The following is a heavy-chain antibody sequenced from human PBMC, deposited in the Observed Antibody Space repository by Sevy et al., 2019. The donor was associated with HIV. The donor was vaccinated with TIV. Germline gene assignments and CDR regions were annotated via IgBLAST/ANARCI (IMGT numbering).Heavy chain of an antibody. CDR1: GFTFSDYY. CDR2: ISGSDGAI. J-gene: IGHJ6*02. V-gene: IGHV3-11*01. Sequence: GSLRPSCVASGFTFSDYYMSWIRQAPGKGLEWVSYISGSDGAIYYADSVKGRFTISRDNTKNSLYLQMTSLTAEDTAVYYCARDHVKDGDLGDYYYFAMDVWGQGTTVTVSS. CDR3: ARDHVKDGDLGDYYYFAMDV. D-gene: IGHD4-17*01.